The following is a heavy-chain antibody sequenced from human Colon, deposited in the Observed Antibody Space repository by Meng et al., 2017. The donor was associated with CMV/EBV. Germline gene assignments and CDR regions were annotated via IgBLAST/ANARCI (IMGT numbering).Heavy chain of an antibody. CDR3: ARDSVLPLSGGMDV. V-gene: IGHV3-66*02. D-gene: IGHD3-10*01. J-gene: IGHJ6*02. Sequence: ASGFRRKILYLSWVGQAQEKGVEWGADMYLVGSIYYADSVKGRFTISRDKTKNTRCLQMNSLRTEDTAVYYCARDSVLPLSGGMDVWGLGPTVTVSS. CDR2: MYLVGSI. CDR1: GFRRKILY.